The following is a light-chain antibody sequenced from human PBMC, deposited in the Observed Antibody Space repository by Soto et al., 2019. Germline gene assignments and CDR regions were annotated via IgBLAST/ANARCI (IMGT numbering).Light chain of an antibody. CDR1: QSVSSY. J-gene: IGKJ2*01. Sequence: EIVLTQSPATLSLSPGERATLSCRASQSVSSYLAWYQQKPGQAPRLLIYDASNRATGIPARFSGSGSGTDFNLTISSLEPEDFAVYYCQERSNWPYTFGQGTKVDIK. CDR3: QERSNWPYT. V-gene: IGKV3-11*01. CDR2: DAS.